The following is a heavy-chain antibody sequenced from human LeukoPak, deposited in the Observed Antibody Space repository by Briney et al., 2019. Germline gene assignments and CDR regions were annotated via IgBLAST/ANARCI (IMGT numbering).Heavy chain of an antibody. V-gene: IGHV4-59*08. CDR3: ARRRQTGTTDY. CDR1: GGSISSYY. CDR2: IYYSGST. D-gene: IGHD1-7*01. J-gene: IGHJ4*02. Sequence: PSETLSLTCTVSGGSISSYYWSWIRQPPGKGLEWIGYIYYSGSTNYHPSLKSRVTLSVDTSKNQFSLKLSSVTAADTAVYYCARRRQTGTTDYWGQGTLVTVSS.